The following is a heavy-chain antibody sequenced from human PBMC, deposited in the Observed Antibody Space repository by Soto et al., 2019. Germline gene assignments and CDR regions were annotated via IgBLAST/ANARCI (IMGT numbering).Heavy chain of an antibody. CDR1: GGTSTNYA. CDR2: IIAYFGTA. J-gene: IGHJ4*02. D-gene: IGHD3-10*01. CDR3: AQLLGPGSYYDDDY. V-gene: IGHV1-69*01. Sequence: QVQLVQAGAEVKPPGSSVKVSCRASGGTSTNYADTWVRQAPGHGLEWMGGIIAYFGTATYAHKVRGRLTITADDSTRTNYMELRSLTTDDTAIYYCAQLLGPGSYYDDDYWGQGTLVTVSS.